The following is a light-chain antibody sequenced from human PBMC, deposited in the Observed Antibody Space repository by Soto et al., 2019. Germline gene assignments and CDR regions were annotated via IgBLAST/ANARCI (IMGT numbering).Light chain of an antibody. CDR3: MQGSYWPQVT. CDR2: KVS. Sequence: DVVMPQSPLSLPATLGQPAPISCRSSQTLVHSDGNIYLIWFPQRPGQPPRRLIYKVSNRDSGVPDRFSGSGSGTDFTLKISRVEAEDVGVYYCMQGSYWPQVTFGQGTRLEIK. J-gene: IGKJ5*01. V-gene: IGKV2-30*02. CDR1: QTLVHSDGNIY.